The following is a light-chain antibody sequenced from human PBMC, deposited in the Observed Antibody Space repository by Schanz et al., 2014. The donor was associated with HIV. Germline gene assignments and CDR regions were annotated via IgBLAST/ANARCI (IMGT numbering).Light chain of an antibody. Sequence: QSALTQPASVSGSPGQSITISCTGTSGDVGRYDYLSWSQQHPGQAPKLLIYDVTYRPSGISNRFSGSKSAYTASLTISGLQPEDEADYYCSSYTTSDTLIFGGGTKLTVL. CDR3: SSYTTSDTLI. J-gene: IGLJ2*01. V-gene: IGLV2-14*03. CDR1: SGDVGRYDY. CDR2: DVT.